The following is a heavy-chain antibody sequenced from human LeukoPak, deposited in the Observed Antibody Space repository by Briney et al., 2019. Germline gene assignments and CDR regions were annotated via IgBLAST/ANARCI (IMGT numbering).Heavy chain of an antibody. CDR2: INPNSGGT. CDR1: GYTFTVYY. D-gene: IGHD3-16*02. V-gene: IGHV1-2*02. Sequence: ASVKVSCKASGYTFTVYYMHWVRQAPGQGLEWMGWINPNSGGTNYAQKFQGRVTMTRDTSISTAYMGLSRLRSDDTAVYYCARDKVLMITFGGVIVTPFGMDVWGQGTTVTVSS. CDR3: ARDKVLMITFGGVIVTPFGMDV. J-gene: IGHJ6*02.